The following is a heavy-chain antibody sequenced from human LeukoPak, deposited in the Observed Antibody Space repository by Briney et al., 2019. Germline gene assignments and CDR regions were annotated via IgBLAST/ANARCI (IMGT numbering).Heavy chain of an antibody. J-gene: IGHJ6*03. CDR1: GYTFTGYY. Sequence: ASVKVSCKASGYTFTGYYMHWVRQAPGQGLEWMGRINPNSGGTNYAQKFQGRVTMTRDTSISTAYMELSSLRSEDTAVYYCARLSSTRNYYYMDVWGKGTTVTVSS. CDR2: INPNSGGT. V-gene: IGHV1-2*06. CDR3: ARLSSTRNYYYMDV.